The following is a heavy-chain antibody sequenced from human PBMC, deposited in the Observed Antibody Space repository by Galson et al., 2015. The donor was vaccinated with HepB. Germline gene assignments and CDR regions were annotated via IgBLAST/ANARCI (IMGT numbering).Heavy chain of an antibody. D-gene: IGHD2-2*01. CDR1: GFTFSSYA. CDR2: ISYDGSNK. CDR3: ARDLHQLLPEDY. V-gene: IGHV3-30-3*01. J-gene: IGHJ4*02. Sequence: SLRLSCAASGFTFSSYAMHWVRQAPGKGLEWVAVISYDGSNKYYADSVKGRFTISRDNSKNTLYLQMNSLRAEDTAVYYCARDLHQLLPEDYWGQGTLVTVSS.